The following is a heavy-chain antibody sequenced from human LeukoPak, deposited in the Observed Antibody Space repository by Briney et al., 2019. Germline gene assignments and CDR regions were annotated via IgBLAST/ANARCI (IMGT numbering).Heavy chain of an antibody. D-gene: IGHD2-2*01. CDR3: ARGYCSSTSCFAFDI. CDR2: IYHSGST. V-gene: IGHV4-30-2*01. J-gene: IGHJ3*02. CDR1: GGSISSGGYY. Sequence: SQTLSLTCTVSGGSISSGGYYWSWIRQPPGKGLEWIGYIYHSGSTYYNPSLKSRVTISVDRSKNQFSLKLSSVTAADTAVYYCARGYCSSTSCFAFDIWGQGTMVTVSS.